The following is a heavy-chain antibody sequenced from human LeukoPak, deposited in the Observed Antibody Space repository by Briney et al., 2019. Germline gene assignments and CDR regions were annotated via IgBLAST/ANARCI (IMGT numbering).Heavy chain of an antibody. V-gene: IGHV4-30-4*08. J-gene: IGHJ6*03. CDR2: IYYSGST. CDR1: GGSISSGDYY. Sequence: SQTLSLTCTVSGGSISSGDYYWSWIRQPPGKGLEWIGYIYYSGSTYYNPSLKSRVTISVDTSKNQFSLKLSSVTAADTAVYYCARSNYDFWSGYYYYMDVWGKGTTVTGSS. CDR3: ARSNYDFWSGYYYYMDV. D-gene: IGHD3-3*01.